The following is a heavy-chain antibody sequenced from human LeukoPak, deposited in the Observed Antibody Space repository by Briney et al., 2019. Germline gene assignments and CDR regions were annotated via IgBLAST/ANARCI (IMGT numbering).Heavy chain of an antibody. Sequence: GGSLRLSCAASGFTFSSYGMHWVRQAPGKGLEWVAVISYDGSNKYYADSVKGRFTISRDNSKNTLYLQMNSLRAEDTAVYYCAKAETRYCSGGSCPADAFDIWGQGTMVTVSS. D-gene: IGHD2-15*01. CDR3: AKAETRYCSGGSCPADAFDI. V-gene: IGHV3-30*18. CDR2: ISYDGSNK. CDR1: GFTFSSYG. J-gene: IGHJ3*02.